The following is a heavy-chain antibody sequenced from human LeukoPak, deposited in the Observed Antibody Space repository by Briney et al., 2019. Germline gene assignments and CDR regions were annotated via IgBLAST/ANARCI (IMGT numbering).Heavy chain of an antibody. CDR1: GGTFSSYA. V-gene: IGHV1-18*01. CDR3: ARGTDIRSPFDP. D-gene: IGHD3-9*01. J-gene: IGHJ5*02. Sequence: ASVTVSCKASGGTFSSYAISWVRQAPGQGLEWMGWISPYNGNTYYAQNFQGRVTMTTDTSTSTAYMELRSPRSDDTAVYYCARGTDIRSPFDPWGQGTLVTVSS. CDR2: ISPYNGNT.